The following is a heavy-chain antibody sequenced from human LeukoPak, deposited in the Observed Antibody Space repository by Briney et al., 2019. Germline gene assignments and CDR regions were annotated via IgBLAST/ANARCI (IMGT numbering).Heavy chain of an antibody. V-gene: IGHV1-46*01. CDR2: INPSGGNT. Sequence: ASVMVSCKASGYTFTSYYMHWVRQAPGQGLEWMGIINPSGGNTNYAQKFQGRVTMTRDMSTSTVYMELSSLRSEDTAMYYCARALPHRRLMDTTMEQHWFDPWGQGTLVTVSS. CDR1: GYTFTSYY. D-gene: IGHD5-18*01. CDR3: ARALPHRRLMDTTMEQHWFDP. J-gene: IGHJ5*02.